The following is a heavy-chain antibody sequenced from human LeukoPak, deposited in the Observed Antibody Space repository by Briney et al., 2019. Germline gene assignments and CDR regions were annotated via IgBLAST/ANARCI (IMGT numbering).Heavy chain of an antibody. D-gene: IGHD6-19*01. V-gene: IGHV3-9*01. CDR2: ISWNSGSI. Sequence: PGGSLRLSCAASGFTFDDYAMHWVRQAPGKGLEWVSGISWNSGSIGYADSVKGRFTISRDNAKNSLYLQMNSLRAEDTALYYCAKGDGGSGWRPGEIDYWGQGTLVTVSS. CDR3: AKGDGGSGWRPGEIDY. CDR1: GFTFDDYA. J-gene: IGHJ4*02.